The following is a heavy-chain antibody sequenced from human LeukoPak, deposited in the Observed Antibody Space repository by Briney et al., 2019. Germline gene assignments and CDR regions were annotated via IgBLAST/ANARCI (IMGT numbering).Heavy chain of an antibody. J-gene: IGHJ4*02. D-gene: IGHD6-19*01. CDR2: ISSSGSTI. CDR3: ARYATVAAHRDFDY. CDR1: GFTFSDYY. Sequence: GGSLRLSCAASGFTFSDYYMSWIRQAPGKGLEWVSYISSSGSTIYYADSVKGRFTISRDNAKNSLYLQMNSLRAEDTAVYYCARYATVAAHRDFDYWGQGTLVTVSS. V-gene: IGHV3-11*04.